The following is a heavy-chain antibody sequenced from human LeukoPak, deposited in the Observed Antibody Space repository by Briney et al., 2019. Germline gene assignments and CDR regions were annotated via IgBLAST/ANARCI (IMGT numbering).Heavy chain of an antibody. CDR2: ISSSGSTI. Sequence: KPAGSLTLSCAASGFTFSDYYMRWIRLAPGKGLEWVSYISSSGSTIYYADSVRGRFTISRANGTNSLYLQMNSLSAKDMAVYYGAREWGASFHRGFNDYRGQGTLVTVSS. V-gene: IGHV3-11*04. J-gene: IGHJ4*02. CDR1: GFTFSDYY. D-gene: IGHD1-26*01. CDR3: AREWGASFHRGFNDY.